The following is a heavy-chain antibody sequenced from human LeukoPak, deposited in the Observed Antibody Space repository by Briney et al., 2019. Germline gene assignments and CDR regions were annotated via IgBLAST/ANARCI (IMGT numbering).Heavy chain of an antibody. J-gene: IGHJ5*02. D-gene: IGHD2-15*01. CDR2: IYYRGST. CDR1: GGSISSYY. V-gene: IGHV4-59*01. Sequence: SETLSLTCTVSGGSISSYYLNWIRQPPGKGLEWMGYIYYRGSTNYNHSLYSRVTISVDTSKNQFSLKLSSVTVADTAVYDCARCSGGSCERGWFDHWGQGTLVTVSS. CDR3: ARCSGGSCERGWFDH.